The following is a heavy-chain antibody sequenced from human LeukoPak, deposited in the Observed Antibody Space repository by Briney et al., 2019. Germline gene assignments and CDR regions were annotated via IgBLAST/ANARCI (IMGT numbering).Heavy chain of an antibody. V-gene: IGHV4-38-2*02. J-gene: IGHJ3*02. CDR3: AGIVGPRHDAFDI. CDR2: IYHSGST. CDR1: GYSISSGYY. Sequence: SETLSLTCTVSGYSISSGYYWGWIRQPPGKGLEWIGSIYHSGSTYYNPSLKSRVTISVDTSKKQISLKLNSVTAADTAVYYCAGIVGPRHDAFDIWGQGTMVTVSS. D-gene: IGHD1-26*01.